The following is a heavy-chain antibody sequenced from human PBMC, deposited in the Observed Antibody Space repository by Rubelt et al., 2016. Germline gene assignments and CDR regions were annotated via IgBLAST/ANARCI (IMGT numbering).Heavy chain of an antibody. CDR2: ISAYDGNT. V-gene: IGHV1-18*01. D-gene: IGHD6-13*01. Sequence: QVQLVQSGAEVKKPGASVKVSCKASGYTFTSYAMHWVRQAPGQRLEWMGWISAYDGNTYYAQTLQGRVSMTTDTSTSTAYMELRSLRSDDTALYYCARDRPYIAALTYFDYWGQGTLVTVSS. CDR3: ARDRPYIAALTYFDY. J-gene: IGHJ4*02. CDR1: GYTFTSYA.